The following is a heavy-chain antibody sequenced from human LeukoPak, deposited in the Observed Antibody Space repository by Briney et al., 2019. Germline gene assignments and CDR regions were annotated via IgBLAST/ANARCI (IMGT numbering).Heavy chain of an antibody. V-gene: IGHV3-23*01. CDR3: ARDSLDAFDI. J-gene: IGHJ3*02. Sequence: GGSLRLSCAASGFTFNSYVINWVRRAPGKGLEWVSAISGTGGRTYYADSVKGRFTISRDNSKNTLYLQMNSLRAEDTAVYYCARDSLDAFDIWGQGTMVTVSS. CDR2: ISGTGGRT. CDR1: GFTFNSYV.